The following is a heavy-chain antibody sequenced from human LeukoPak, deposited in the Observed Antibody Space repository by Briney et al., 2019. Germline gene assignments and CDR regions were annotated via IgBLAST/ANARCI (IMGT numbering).Heavy chain of an antibody. D-gene: IGHD5-18*01. V-gene: IGHV3-49*03. CDR3: TKEVVGPYRYGPIDY. CDR2: IRSKAYGGTT. J-gene: IGHJ4*02. Sequence: GGSLRVSCMASGFIFVDYAMSWFRQAPGKGLEWVGFIRSKAYGGTTEYAASVKGIFTISRDDTKSTAYLQINSLKTEDTAVYYCTKEVVGPYRYGPIDYWGQGTLVTVSS. CDR1: GFIFVDYA.